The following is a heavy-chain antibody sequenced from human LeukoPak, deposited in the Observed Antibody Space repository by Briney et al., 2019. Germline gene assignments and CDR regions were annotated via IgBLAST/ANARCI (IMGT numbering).Heavy chain of an antibody. J-gene: IGHJ4*02. D-gene: IGHD6-13*01. CDR3: AKGTAYASSWRFDY. CDR1: GFTFSGYD. CDR2: TSSSSSTI. Sequence: GGSLRLSCAASGFTFSGYDMSWVRQAPGKGLEWVSYTSSSSSTIYYADSVKSRFTISRDNAKNSLYLQMNSLRAEDTAVYYCAKGTAYASSWRFDYWGQGTLVTVSS. V-gene: IGHV3-48*04.